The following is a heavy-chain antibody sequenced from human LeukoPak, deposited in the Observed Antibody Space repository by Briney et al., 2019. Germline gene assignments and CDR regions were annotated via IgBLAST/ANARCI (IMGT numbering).Heavy chain of an antibody. CDR1: GFTFSSYS. CDR2: IGSSSSYI. CDR3: ARTTVTPDAFDI. D-gene: IGHD4-17*01. Sequence: GGSLRLSCAASGFTFSSYSMNWVRQAPGKGLEWVSSIGSSSSYIYYADSVKGRFTISRDNAKNSLYLQMNSLRAEDTAVYYCARTTVTPDAFDIWGQGTMVTVSS. J-gene: IGHJ3*02. V-gene: IGHV3-21*01.